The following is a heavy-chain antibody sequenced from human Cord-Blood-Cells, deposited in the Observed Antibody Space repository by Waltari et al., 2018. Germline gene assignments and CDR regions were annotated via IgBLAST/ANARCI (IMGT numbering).Heavy chain of an antibody. V-gene: IGHV1-69*01. CDR1: GGTFRSYA. CDR3: ARDGSCSSTSCYYYYYGMDV. CDR2: IIPIFGTA. J-gene: IGHJ6*02. D-gene: IGHD2-2*01. Sequence: QVQLVQSGAEVKKPGSSVKVSCKASGGTFRSYAISWVRQAPGQGLEWMGGIIPIFGTANYAQKFQGRVTITADESTSTAYMELSSLRSEDTAVYYCARDGSCSSTSCYYYYYGMDVWGQGTTVTVSS.